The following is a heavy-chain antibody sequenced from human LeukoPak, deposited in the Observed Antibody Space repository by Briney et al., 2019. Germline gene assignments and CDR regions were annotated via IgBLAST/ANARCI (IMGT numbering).Heavy chain of an antibody. Sequence: GESLKISCKDSGYSFANYWIGWGRQMPGENLEGRGIIYVGDYDTRYSPSFQGQVTISADKSINTAYLQWSSLKASDTAMYYCARQRIAAAGYAFDIWGQGTMVTVSS. CDR2: IYVGDYDT. J-gene: IGHJ3*02. V-gene: IGHV5-51*01. D-gene: IGHD6-13*01. CDR1: GYSFANYW. CDR3: ARQRIAAAGYAFDI.